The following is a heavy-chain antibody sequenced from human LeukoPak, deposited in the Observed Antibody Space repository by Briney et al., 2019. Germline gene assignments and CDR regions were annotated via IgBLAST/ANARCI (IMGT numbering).Heavy chain of an antibody. CDR3: AKDLSRSGYCSGGSCPLAFDI. D-gene: IGHD2-15*01. V-gene: IGHV3-30*02. CDR2: IRYDGSNK. CDR1: GFTFTNYG. J-gene: IGHJ3*02. Sequence: QPGGSLRLSCAASGFTFTNYGMHWVRQAPGKGLEWVSFIRYDGSNKYYADSVKGRFTISRDNSKNTLYLQMNSLRAEDTAVYYCAKDLSRSGYCSGGSCPLAFDIWGQGTMVTVSS.